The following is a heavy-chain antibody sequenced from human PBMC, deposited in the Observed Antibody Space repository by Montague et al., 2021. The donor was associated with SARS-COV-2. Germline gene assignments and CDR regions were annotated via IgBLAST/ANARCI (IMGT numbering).Heavy chain of an antibody. CDR2: INHSGST. CDR3: ATLPSSITIFGVVQGYYFDD. J-gene: IGHJ4*02. D-gene: IGHD3-3*01. Sequence: SETLSLTCAVYGGSFSGYYWSWIRQPPWKGLEWIVEINHSGSTNYNPSLKSRVTISVDTSKSQFSLKLSSVTAADTAVYYCATLPSSITIFGVVQGYYFDDWGQGTLVTVSS. CDR1: GGSFSGYY. V-gene: IGHV4-34*01.